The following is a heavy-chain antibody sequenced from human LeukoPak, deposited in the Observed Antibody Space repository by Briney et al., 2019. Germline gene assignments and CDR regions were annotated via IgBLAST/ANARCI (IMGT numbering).Heavy chain of an antibody. CDR3: ARGGGIYGLWDY. J-gene: IGHJ4*02. D-gene: IGHD1-26*01. V-gene: IGHV3-74*03. Sequence: GGSLRLSCAASGFPFSSYWMHWVRQAPGKGLVWVSRIYSDGSSYTADSVKGRFTISRDNAKDTLYLQMNSLRVEDTAVYYCARGGGIYGLWDYWGQGTLVTVSS. CDR2: IYSDGSS. CDR1: GFPFSSYW.